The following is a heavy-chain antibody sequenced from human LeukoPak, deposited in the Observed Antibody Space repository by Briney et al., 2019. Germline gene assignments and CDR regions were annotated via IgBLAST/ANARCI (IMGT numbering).Heavy chain of an antibody. CDR2: IYYSGST. V-gene: IGHV4-59*01. D-gene: IGHD2-15*01. CDR3: ARVGYCSGGSRRPYYYYMDV. Sequence: PSETLSLTCTVSGGSISSYYWSWIRQPPGKGLEGIGYIYYSGSTNYNPSLKSRVTISVDTSKNQFSLKLSSVTAADTAVYYCARVGYCSGGSRRPYYYYMDVWGKGTTVTVSS. CDR1: GGSISSYY. J-gene: IGHJ6*03.